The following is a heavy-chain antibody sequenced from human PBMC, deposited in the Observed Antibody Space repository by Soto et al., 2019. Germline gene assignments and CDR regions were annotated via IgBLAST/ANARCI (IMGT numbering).Heavy chain of an antibody. CDR3: ARDNGIAGSFDP. CDR2: ITSSGTTI. J-gene: IGHJ5*02. V-gene: IGHV3-48*02. D-gene: IGHD6-13*01. Sequence: VGSLRLSCVASGFTFSTYSMNWVRQAPGKGLEWISYITSSGTTIFYADSVKGRFTISRDNAKNSLYLQMNSLRDEDTSVYYCARDNGIAGSFDPRGQGTQVTVSA. CDR1: GFTFSTYS.